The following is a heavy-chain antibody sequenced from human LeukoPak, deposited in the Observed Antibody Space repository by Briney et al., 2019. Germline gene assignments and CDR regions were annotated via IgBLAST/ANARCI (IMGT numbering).Heavy chain of an antibody. CDR3: ATALDY. CDR2: INHSGST. Sequence: SETLSLTCAVYGGSFSGYYWSWIRQPPGKGLEWIGEINHSGSTNYNPSLKSRVTISVDTSKNQFSLKLSSVTAADTAVYYCATALDYWGQGTLVTVSS. V-gene: IGHV4-34*01. CDR1: GGSFSGYY. J-gene: IGHJ4*02.